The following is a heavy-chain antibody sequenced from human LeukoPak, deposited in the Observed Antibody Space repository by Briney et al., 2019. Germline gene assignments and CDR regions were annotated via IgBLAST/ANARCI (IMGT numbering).Heavy chain of an antibody. CDR1: GFTFSNYS. Sequence: GGSLTLTCPASGFTFSNYSLSWVRQAPGKGLEWVGAISGSGGSTYFADSVKAWSNTSRNNSKNSLYLQMRSLRAEDTAVYYCARSADSGGFTYYWGQGTLVTVSS. D-gene: IGHD3-22*01. V-gene: IGHV3-23*01. J-gene: IGHJ4*02. CDR3: ARSADSGGFTYY. CDR2: ISGSGGST.